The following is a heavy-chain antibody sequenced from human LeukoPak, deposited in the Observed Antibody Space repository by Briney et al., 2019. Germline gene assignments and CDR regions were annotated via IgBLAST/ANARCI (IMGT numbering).Heavy chain of an antibody. Sequence: PGGSLRLSCAASGFTFSNYEMNWVRQAPGKGLEWVSYISSGATTIYYAGSVKGRFTISRDNAKNSLYLQMNSLRVEDTAAYYCARVPDEGDSWGQGTLVTVSS. CDR2: ISSGATTI. V-gene: IGHV3-48*03. CDR3: ARVPDEGDS. J-gene: IGHJ4*02. CDR1: GFTFSNYE.